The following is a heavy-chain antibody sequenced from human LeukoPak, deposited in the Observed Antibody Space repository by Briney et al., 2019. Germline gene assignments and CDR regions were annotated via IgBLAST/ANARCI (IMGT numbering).Heavy chain of an antibody. D-gene: IGHD3-16*02. CDR2: ISYDGSNK. J-gene: IGHJ1*01. Sequence: GGSLRLSSAASGFTFSSYGMHWVRQAPGKGLKWVAVISYDGSNKYYADSVKGRFTISRDNSKNTLYLQMNSLRAEDTAVYYCAKELNDYVWGSYRYSLGYFQHWGQGTLVTVSS. V-gene: IGHV3-30*18. CDR3: AKELNDYVWGSYRYSLGYFQH. CDR1: GFTFSSYG.